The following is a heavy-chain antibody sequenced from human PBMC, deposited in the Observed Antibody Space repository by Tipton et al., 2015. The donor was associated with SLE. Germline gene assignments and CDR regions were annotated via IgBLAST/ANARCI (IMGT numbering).Heavy chain of an antibody. V-gene: IGHV4-31*03. J-gene: IGHJ4*02. Sequence: TLSLTCTVSGGSISSSSYYWGWIRQPPGKGLEWIGYIYYSGSTYYNPSLKSRVTISVDTSKNQFSLELSSVTAADTAVYYCARHSAGYSSGSFDYWGQGTLVTVSS. CDR3: ARHSAGYSSGSFDY. D-gene: IGHD6-19*01. CDR1: GGSISSSSYY. CDR2: IYYSGST.